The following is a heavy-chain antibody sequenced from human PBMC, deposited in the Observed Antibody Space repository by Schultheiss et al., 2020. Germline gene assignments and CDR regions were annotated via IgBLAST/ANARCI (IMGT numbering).Heavy chain of an antibody. J-gene: IGHJ5*02. CDR2: INHSGST. Sequence: SDTLSLTCAVYGGSFSGYYWSWIRQPPGKGLEWIGEINHSGSTNYNPSLKSRVTISVDTSKNQFSLKLSSVTAADTAVYYCARGRIAVAGTRHRWFDPWGQGTLVTVSS. V-gene: IGHV4-34*01. CDR1: GGSFSGYY. CDR3: ARGRIAVAGTRHRWFDP. D-gene: IGHD6-19*01.